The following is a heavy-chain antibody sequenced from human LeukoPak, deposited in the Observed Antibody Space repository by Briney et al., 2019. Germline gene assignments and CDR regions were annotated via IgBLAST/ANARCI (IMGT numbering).Heavy chain of an antibody. Sequence: SETLSLTCTVSGGSIRSSYWSWVRQPPGKGLEWIGHIHYSGSTNYNPSLKSRVVISVDTSKNQFSLKLSSVTAADTAVFYCARRVWATSISRDAFDIWGQGTMVTVSS. V-gene: IGHV4-59*01. D-gene: IGHD1-26*01. CDR3: ARRVWATSISRDAFDI. J-gene: IGHJ3*02. CDR1: GGSIRSSY. CDR2: IHYSGST.